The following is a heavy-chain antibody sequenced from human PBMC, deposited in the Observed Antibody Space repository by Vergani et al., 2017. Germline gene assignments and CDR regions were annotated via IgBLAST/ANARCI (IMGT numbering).Heavy chain of an antibody. CDR3: ARDRGSLYMDV. Sequence: QVQLVESGGGVVQPGRSLRLSCAASGFTFSSYAMHWVRQAPGKGLEWVAVISYDGSNKYYADSVKGRFTISRDNSKNTLYLQMNSLRAEDTVVYYCARDRGSLYMDVWGKGTTVTVSS. CDR2: ISYDGSNK. D-gene: IGHD3-10*01. CDR1: GFTFSSYA. J-gene: IGHJ6*03. V-gene: IGHV3-30-3*01.